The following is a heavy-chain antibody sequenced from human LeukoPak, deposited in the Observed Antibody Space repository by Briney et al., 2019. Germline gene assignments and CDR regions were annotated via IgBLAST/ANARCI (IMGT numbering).Heavy chain of an antibody. V-gene: IGHV4-39*01. CDR3: ARHEHSASFYGLSWFDP. CDR1: GDSISSTGYY. Sequence: SETLSLTCTVSGDSISSTGYYWGWIRQPPGKGLEWIASMYHSGSTYHNPSLKSRVAISVDTSKNQLSLKLSSVTAADTAIYYCARHEHSASFYGLSWFDPWGQGTLVTVSS. CDR2: MYHSGST. D-gene: IGHD4-17*01. J-gene: IGHJ5*02.